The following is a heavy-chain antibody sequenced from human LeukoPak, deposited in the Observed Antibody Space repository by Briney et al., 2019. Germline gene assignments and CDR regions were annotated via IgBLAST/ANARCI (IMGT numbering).Heavy chain of an antibody. Sequence: SVKVSCKASGYTFTGYYMHWVRQAPGQGLEWMGGIIPIFGTANYAQKFQGRVTITADESTSTAYMELSSLRSEDTAVYYCAGSGSLGPFDYWGQGTLVTVSS. V-gene: IGHV1-69*13. D-gene: IGHD1-26*01. J-gene: IGHJ4*02. CDR1: GYTFTGYY. CDR2: IIPIFGTA. CDR3: AGSGSLGPFDY.